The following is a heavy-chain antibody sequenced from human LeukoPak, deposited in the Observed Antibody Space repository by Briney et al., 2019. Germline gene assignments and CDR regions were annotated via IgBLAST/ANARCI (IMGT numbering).Heavy chain of an antibody. CDR3: ARGFQVPAAMPSHFDY. J-gene: IGHJ4*02. D-gene: IGHD2-2*01. V-gene: IGHV1-46*01. CDR1: GYTFTSYY. CDR2: SNPSVGTT. Sequence: GASVKVSCKASGYTFTSYYMHWVRQAPGQGLEWMGISNPSVGTTSYAQKFQGRVTMTRDTSTSTVYMELSSLRSEDTAVYYCARGFQVPAAMPSHFDYWGQGTLVTVSS.